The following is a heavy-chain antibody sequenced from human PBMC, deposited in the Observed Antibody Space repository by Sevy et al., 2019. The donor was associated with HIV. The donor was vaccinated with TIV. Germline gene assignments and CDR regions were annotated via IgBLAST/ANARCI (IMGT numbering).Heavy chain of an antibody. D-gene: IGHD3-10*01. CDR3: ALLSPYYYYYMDV. CDR2: INSDGSST. Sequence: GGSLRLSCAASGFTFSSYWMHCVRQAPGKGLVWVSRINSDGSSTSYADSVKGRFTISRDNAKNTLYLQMNSLRAEDTAVYYCALLSPYYYYYMDVWGKGTTVTVSS. CDR1: GFTFSSYW. J-gene: IGHJ6*03. V-gene: IGHV3-74*01.